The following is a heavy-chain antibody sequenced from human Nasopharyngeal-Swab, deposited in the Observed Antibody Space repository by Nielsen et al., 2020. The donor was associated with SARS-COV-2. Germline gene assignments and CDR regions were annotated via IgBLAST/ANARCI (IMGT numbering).Heavy chain of an antibody. J-gene: IGHJ4*02. D-gene: IGHD4-17*01. CDR1: GFTLCDHY. Sequence: GESLKISCVPSGFTLCDHYMDWVRQSPGKGLEWVGRSRDKANGYTTEYAASVKGRFTISRDDSKNSLYMQMNSLQTEDTAVYYCTCAPETTTHPAYWGQGTLVTVSS. CDR2: SRDKANGYTT. CDR3: TCAPETTTHPAY. V-gene: IGHV3-72*01.